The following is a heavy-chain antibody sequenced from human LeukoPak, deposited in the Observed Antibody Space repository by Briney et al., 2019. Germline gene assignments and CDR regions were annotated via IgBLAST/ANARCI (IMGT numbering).Heavy chain of an antibody. CDR3: ATGTHYDLLPF. D-gene: IGHD3-9*01. J-gene: IGHJ4*02. CDR1: GYSITELS. V-gene: IGHV1-24*01. Sequence: VSVKVSCKVSGYSITELSTHWVRQAPGKGLERMGGFDPGSGEIIYEQKFQDRVTMTEDTSTDTAYMELSSLRSEDTALYYCATGTHYDLLPFWGQGTLVTVSS. CDR2: FDPGSGEI.